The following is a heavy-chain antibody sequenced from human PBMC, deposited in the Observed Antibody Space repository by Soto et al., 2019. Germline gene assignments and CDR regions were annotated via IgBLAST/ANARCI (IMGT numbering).Heavy chain of an antibody. CDR3: ARGFLGTVTTNYYYGMDV. CDR2: IYSGGST. J-gene: IGHJ6*02. V-gene: IGHV3-66*01. D-gene: IGHD4-17*01. Sequence: GGSLRLSCAASGFTVSSNYMSWVRQAPGKGLEWVSVIYSGGSTYYADSVKGRFTISRDNSKNTLYLQMNSLRAEDTAVYYCARGFLGTVTTNYYYGMDVWGQGTTVTVSS. CDR1: GFTVSSNY.